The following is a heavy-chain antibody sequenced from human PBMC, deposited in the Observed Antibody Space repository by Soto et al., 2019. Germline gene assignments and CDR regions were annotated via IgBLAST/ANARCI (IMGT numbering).Heavy chain of an antibody. CDR2: MNPNSGST. CDR1: GYTFTSLD. V-gene: IGHV1-8*01. J-gene: IGHJ4*02. Sequence: ASVKVSCKASGYTFTSLDINWVRQATGQGLEWMGWMNPNSGSTGSAQKFQGRVAMTRDTSINTAYMELSSLRSDDTAVYYCARGRGYSDGIDYWGQGTLVTVSS. CDR3: ARGRGYSDGIDY. D-gene: IGHD2-15*01.